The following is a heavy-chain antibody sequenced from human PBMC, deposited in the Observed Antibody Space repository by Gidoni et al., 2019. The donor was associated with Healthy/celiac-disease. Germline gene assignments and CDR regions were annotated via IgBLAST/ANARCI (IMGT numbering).Heavy chain of an antibody. CDR1: GFTFSSYA. CDR3: AKTRARRYCSSTSCFHDAFDI. Sequence: EVQLLVSGGGLVQPGGSLRLSCAASGFTFSSYALRWLRQAPGKGLEWVSAISGSGGSTYYADSVKGRFTISRDNSKNTLYLQMNSLRAEDTAVYYCAKTRARRYCSSTSCFHDAFDIWGQGTMVTVSS. J-gene: IGHJ3*02. V-gene: IGHV3-23*01. D-gene: IGHD2-2*01. CDR2: ISGSGGST.